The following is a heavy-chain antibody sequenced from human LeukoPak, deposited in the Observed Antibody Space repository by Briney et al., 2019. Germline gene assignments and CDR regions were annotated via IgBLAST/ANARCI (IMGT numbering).Heavy chain of an antibody. CDR3: ARGVRWLQLPDY. Sequence: SETLSLTCTVSGGSISSYYWSWIRQPPGKGLEWIGYIYYSGSTNYNPSLKSLVTISVDTSKSQFSLKLSSVTAADTAVYYCARGVRWLQLPDYWGQGTLVTVSS. J-gene: IGHJ4*02. D-gene: IGHD5-24*01. CDR1: GGSISSYY. V-gene: IGHV4-59*01. CDR2: IYYSGST.